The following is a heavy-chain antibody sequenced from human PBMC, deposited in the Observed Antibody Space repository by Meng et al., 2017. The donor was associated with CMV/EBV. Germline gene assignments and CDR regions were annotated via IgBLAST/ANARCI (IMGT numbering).Heavy chain of an antibody. V-gene: IGHV2-5*02. CDR1: GFSLRTSGVG. CDR2: IYWDDDK. Sequence: QIDLKELGPTRVKPQKTSRWTGTFSGFSLRTSGVGVGWIRQPPGKALEWLALIYWDDDKRYSPSLKSRLTITKDTSKNQVVLTMTNMDPVDTATYYCAHRGRIAAAGTDWFDPWGQGTLVTVSS. CDR3: AHRGRIAAAGTDWFDP. J-gene: IGHJ5*02. D-gene: IGHD6-13*01.